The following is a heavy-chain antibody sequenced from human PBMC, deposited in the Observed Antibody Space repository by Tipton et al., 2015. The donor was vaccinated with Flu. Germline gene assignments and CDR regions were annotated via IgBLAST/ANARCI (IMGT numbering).Heavy chain of an antibody. D-gene: IGHD3-10*01. Sequence: GLVKPSETLSLTCTVSGGSISSSDYYWGWIRQPPGKGLDWIGTIYYSGSTYYKPSLKSRVTISLDTSKNQFSLKLTSVTAADTAVYYCASYGSGRGYFQHWGQGTLVIVSS. V-gene: IGHV4-39*07. J-gene: IGHJ1*01. CDR1: GGSISSSDYY. CDR3: ASYGSGRGYFQH. CDR2: IYYSGST.